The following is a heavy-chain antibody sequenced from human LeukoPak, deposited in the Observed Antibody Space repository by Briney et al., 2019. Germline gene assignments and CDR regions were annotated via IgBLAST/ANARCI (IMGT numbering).Heavy chain of an antibody. CDR1: GFTFENYA. D-gene: IGHD6-13*01. CDR2: ISWNGGII. Sequence: GGSLRLSCAASGFTFENYAVHWVRKVPGKGLEWVSGISWNGGIIGYADSVKGRFTISRDSAKNSLYLQMNSLRVEDTALYYCAKGSSSSWYFNWFDPWGQGTLVTVSS. J-gene: IGHJ5*02. V-gene: IGHV3-9*01. CDR3: AKGSSSSWYFNWFDP.